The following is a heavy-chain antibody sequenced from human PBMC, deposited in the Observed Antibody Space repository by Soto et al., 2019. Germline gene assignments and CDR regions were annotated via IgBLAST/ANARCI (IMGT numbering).Heavy chain of an antibody. J-gene: IGHJ6*02. CDR3: ARPYRVAAAGTIGMDV. D-gene: IGHD6-13*01. Sequence: SETLSLTCTVSGGSISSSTYYWGWIRQPPGKGLEWIGSIYYSGSTYYNPSLKSRVTISVDTSKNQFSLKLSSVTAADTAVYYCARPYRVAAAGTIGMDVWGQGTTVTVSS. CDR1: GGSISSSTYY. CDR2: IYYSGST. V-gene: IGHV4-39*01.